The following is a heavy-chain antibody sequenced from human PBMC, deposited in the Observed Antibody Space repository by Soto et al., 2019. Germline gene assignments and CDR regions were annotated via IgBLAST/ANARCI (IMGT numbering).Heavy chain of an antibody. V-gene: IGHV1-69*01. CDR1: GGTFSDST. CDR3: ARNGTLTGYSYGMDV. CDR2: IIPIFDTA. Sequence: QVQLVQSGAELRKPGSSVKVSCKASGGTFSDSTINWVRQAPGQRLEWMGGIIPIFDTANYAEKFQGRVTITADESTSTSFMEVSSLRSEDTAVYYCARNGTLTGYSYGMDVWGQGTMFTVSS. J-gene: IGHJ6*02. D-gene: IGHD1-1*01.